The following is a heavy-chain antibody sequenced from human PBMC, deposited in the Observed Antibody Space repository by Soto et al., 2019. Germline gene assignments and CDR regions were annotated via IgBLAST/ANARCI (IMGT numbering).Heavy chain of an antibody. Sequence: EVQLVESGGGLVQPGGSLRLSCSASGFTFSSYDMHWVRQGPGKGLEWVSAIGTAGDTNYAGSVKGRFTISRENAKNSLYLQMNSLRAGDTAIYFCARAIGPTLFDCWGQGTLVTVSS. V-gene: IGHV3-13*04. CDR2: IGTAGDT. J-gene: IGHJ4*02. CDR3: ARAIGPTLFDC. CDR1: GFTFSSYD. D-gene: IGHD3-22*01.